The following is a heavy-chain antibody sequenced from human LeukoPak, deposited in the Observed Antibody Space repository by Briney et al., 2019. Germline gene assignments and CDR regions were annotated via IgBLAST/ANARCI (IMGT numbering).Heavy chain of an antibody. CDR3: ARVSAAGTGPDS. Sequence: SETLSLTCTVSGDSVSSGNYYWSAIRQPPGKGLEWIGFMSNSGHTDSTPSPKSRVTISLDTSKNQFSLKLNSVTAADTAVYYCARVSAAGTGPDSWGQGTLVTVSS. CDR1: GDSVSSGNYY. D-gene: IGHD6-13*01. J-gene: IGHJ4*02. CDR2: MSNSGHT. V-gene: IGHV4-61*01.